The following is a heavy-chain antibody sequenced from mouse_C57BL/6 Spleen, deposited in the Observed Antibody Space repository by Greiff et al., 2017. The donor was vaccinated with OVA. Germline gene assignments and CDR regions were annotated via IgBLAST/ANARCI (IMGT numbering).Heavy chain of an antibody. CDR1: GYTFTSYW. J-gene: IGHJ2*01. V-gene: IGHV1-61*01. CDR3: ARTYYGNYADY. D-gene: IGHD2-10*01. CDR2: IYPSDSET. Sequence: QVHVKQPGAELVRPGSSVKLSCKASGYTFTSYWMDWVKQRPGQGLEWIGNIYPSDSETHYNQKFKDKATLTVDKSSSTAYMQLSSLTSEDSAVYYCARTYYGNYADYWGQGTTLTVSS.